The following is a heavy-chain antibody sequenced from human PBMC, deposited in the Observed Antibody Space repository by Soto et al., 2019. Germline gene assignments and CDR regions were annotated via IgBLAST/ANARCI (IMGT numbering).Heavy chain of an antibody. CDR2: IFSTDEK. V-gene: IGHV2-26*01. D-gene: IGHD3-9*01. CDR3: ARLYYDILTGYYFDY. CDR1: GFSLSNARMG. Sequence: QVTLKESGPVLVKPTETLTLTCTVSGFSLSNARMGVSWIRQPPGKALELLAHIFSTDEKSYSTSLKSRLTISMDTSKSQVVLTTTNMDLVDTATYYCARLYYDILTGYYFDYWGQGTLITVSS. J-gene: IGHJ4*02.